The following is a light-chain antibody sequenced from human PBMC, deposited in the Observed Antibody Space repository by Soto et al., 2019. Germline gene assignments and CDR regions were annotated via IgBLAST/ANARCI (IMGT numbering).Light chain of an antibody. CDR3: ISYAGSSIWV. CDR1: SSDVGAYNY. Sequence: QSVLTQPPSASGSPGQSVTISCTGTSSDVGAYNYVSWYQQHPGKAPKLMIYDVSKRPSGVPDRFSGSKSGNTASLTVSRLQAEDEADFYCISYAGSSIWVFGGGTKLTVL. V-gene: IGLV2-8*01. J-gene: IGLJ3*02. CDR2: DVS.